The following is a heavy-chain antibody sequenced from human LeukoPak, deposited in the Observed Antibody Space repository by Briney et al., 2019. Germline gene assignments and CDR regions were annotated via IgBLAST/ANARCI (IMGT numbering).Heavy chain of an antibody. CDR1: GFTFSSYG. V-gene: IGHV3-30*02. J-gene: IGHJ4*02. CDR2: IRYDGSNK. D-gene: IGHD3-10*01. CDR3: ATYLYKSLDY. Sequence: GGSLRLSCAASGFTFSSYGMHWVRQAPGKGLEWVAFIRYDGSNKYYADSVKGRLTISRDNAKNSLYLQMNSLRAEDTAVYYCATYLYKSLDYWGQGTLVTVSS.